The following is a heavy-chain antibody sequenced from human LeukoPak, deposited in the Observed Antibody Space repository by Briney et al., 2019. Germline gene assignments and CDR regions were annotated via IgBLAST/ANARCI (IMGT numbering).Heavy chain of an antibody. CDR2: ININTGNP. Sequence: ASVKVSCKASGYTFTSYAMNWVRQAPGQGLEWMGWININTGNPTYAQGFTGRFVFSLDTSVSTAYLQISSIKAEDTAMYYCARVGFPTYHYYMDVWGKEGTVTVSS. J-gene: IGHJ6*03. D-gene: IGHD3-10*01. CDR3: ARVGFPTYHYYMDV. CDR1: GYTFTSYA. V-gene: IGHV7-4-1*02.